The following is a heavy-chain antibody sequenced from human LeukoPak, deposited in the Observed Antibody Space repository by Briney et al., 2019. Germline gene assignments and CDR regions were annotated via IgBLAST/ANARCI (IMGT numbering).Heavy chain of an antibody. CDR2: MNPNSGNT. J-gene: IGHJ4*02. CDR1: GYTFTSYD. Sequence: ASVKVSCKASGYTFTSYDINWVRQATGQGLEWMGWMNPNSGNTGYAQKFQGRVTMTRDTSTSTVYMELSSLRSEDTAVYYCARDGWEVTATYYFDYWGQGTLVTVSS. V-gene: IGHV1-8*01. CDR3: ARDGWEVTATYYFDY. D-gene: IGHD2-21*02.